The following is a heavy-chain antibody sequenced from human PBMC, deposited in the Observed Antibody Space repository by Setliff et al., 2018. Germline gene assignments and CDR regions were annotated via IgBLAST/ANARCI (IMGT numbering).Heavy chain of an antibody. J-gene: IGHJ4*02. V-gene: IGHV1-18*01. CDR3: ARDKVGLAVAGTVNYFDY. CDR1: GYTFTSYG. CDR2: ISAYNGNT. D-gene: IGHD6-19*01. Sequence: ASVKVSCKASGYTFTSYGISWVRQAPGQGLEWMGWISAYNGNTNYAQKLQGRVTMTTDTSTSTAYMELRSLRSDDTAVYYCARDKVGLAVAGTVNYFDYWGQGTLVTVSS.